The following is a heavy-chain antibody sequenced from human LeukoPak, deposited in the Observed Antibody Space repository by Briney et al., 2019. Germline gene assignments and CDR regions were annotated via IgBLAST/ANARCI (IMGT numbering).Heavy chain of an antibody. Sequence: GGSLRLSCAASGFTFSSYSMNWVRQAPGKGLEWVSSISSSSSYIYYADSVKGRFTISRDNAKDSLYPQMNSLRADDTAVYYCARVRGAGLQYYYMDVWGKGTTVTVSS. CDR1: GFTFSSYS. D-gene: IGHD1-26*01. CDR2: ISSSSSYI. J-gene: IGHJ6*03. CDR3: ARVRGAGLQYYYMDV. V-gene: IGHV3-21*01.